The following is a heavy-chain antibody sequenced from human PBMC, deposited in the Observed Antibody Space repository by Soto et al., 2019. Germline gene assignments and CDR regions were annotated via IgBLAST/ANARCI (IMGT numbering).Heavy chain of an antibody. J-gene: IGHJ4*02. CDR3: AKDSLSGWGSAFDC. CDR1: GFIFSNYA. V-gene: IGHV3-23*01. CDR2: ISGSGGDT. Sequence: EVQLLDSGGGLVQPGGSLRLSCAASGFIFSNYAMSWVRQAPGKGLEWVSAISGSGGDTFYVGSVKGRFTISRDNSKNTLSLKMNSLRAEDTAKDYCAKDSLSGWGSAFDCWGQGTLVTVSS. D-gene: IGHD1-26*01.